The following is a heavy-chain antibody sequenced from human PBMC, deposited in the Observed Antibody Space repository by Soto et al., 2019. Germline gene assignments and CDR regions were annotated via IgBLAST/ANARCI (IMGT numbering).Heavy chain of an antibody. D-gene: IGHD3-3*01. Sequence: GGSLRLSCAASGFTFSSYCMHWVRQAPGKGLVWVSRINSDGSSTSYVDSVKGRFTISRDNAKNTLYLQMNSLRAEDTAVYYCARESRGVAIFGVDNYYYYYMDVWGKGTTVTVSS. CDR2: INSDGSST. CDR1: GFTFSSYC. J-gene: IGHJ6*03. V-gene: IGHV3-74*01. CDR3: ARESRGVAIFGVDNYYYYYMDV.